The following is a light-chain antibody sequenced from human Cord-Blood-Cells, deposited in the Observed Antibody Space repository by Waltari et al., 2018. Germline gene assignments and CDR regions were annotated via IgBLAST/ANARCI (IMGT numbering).Light chain of an antibody. CDR2: GAS. J-gene: IGKJ3*01. V-gene: IGKV3-15*01. CDR1: QSVSSN. CDR3: QQYNNWPLT. Sequence: EIVMTQSPATLSVSPGDRATLSCRASQSVSSNLAWYQQKPGQAPRLLIYGASTRATGIPARFSGSGSGTEFTLTISSLQSEDFAVYYCQQYNNWPLTFGPGTKVDIK.